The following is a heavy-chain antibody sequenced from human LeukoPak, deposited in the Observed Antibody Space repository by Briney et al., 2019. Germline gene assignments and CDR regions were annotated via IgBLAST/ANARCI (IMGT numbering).Heavy chain of an antibody. V-gene: IGHV3-30*02. CDR1: GFTFSNYG. CDR2: IRYDGSNK. CDR3: AKDGASYFYGSGTYFSSRDRRGYFQH. Sequence: GGSLRLSCAASGFTFSNYGMHWVRQAPGKGLEWVAFIRYDGSNKYYADSVKGRFTISRDNSKSTLYLQMNSLRAEDTAVYYCAKDGASYFYGSGTYFSSRDRRGYFQHWGQGTLVTVSS. D-gene: IGHD3-10*01. J-gene: IGHJ1*01.